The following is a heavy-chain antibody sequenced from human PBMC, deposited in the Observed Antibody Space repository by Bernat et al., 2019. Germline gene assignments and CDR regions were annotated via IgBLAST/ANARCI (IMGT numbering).Heavy chain of an antibody. Sequence: QVQLVESGGGVVQPGRSLRLSCAASGFTFSSYGMHWVRQAPGKGLEWVAVISYDGSNKYYADSVKGRFTISRDNSKNTLYLQMNSLRAEDTAVYYCWKGAVGATHYYYYYYMDVWGKGTTVTVSS. V-gene: IGHV3-30*18. CDR2: ISYDGSNK. CDR3: WKGAVGATHYYYYYYMDV. CDR1: GFTFSSYG. D-gene: IGHD1-26*01. J-gene: IGHJ6*03.